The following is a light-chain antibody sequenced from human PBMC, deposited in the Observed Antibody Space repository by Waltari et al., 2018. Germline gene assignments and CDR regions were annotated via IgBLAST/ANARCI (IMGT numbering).Light chain of an antibody. CDR1: GSDVGGYNL. J-gene: IGLJ3*02. V-gene: IGLV2-23*02. Sequence: QSALTQPASVAGSPGQSMTLSCPGLGSDVGGYNLVSWYQQHPGKAPKLIIYEVSKRPSGVSNRFSGSKSGNTASLTISGLQAEDEADYYCCSYAGSSTWVFGGGTKLTVL. CDR3: CSYAGSSTWV. CDR2: EVS.